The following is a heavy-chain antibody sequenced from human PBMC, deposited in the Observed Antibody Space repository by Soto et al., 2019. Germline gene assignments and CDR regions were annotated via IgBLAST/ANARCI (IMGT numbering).Heavy chain of an antibody. CDR2: SKNKANSYTT. CDR1: GFIFSDHY. D-gene: IGHD3-22*01. Sequence: PGGSLRLSCAASGFIFSDHYMDWVRQAPGKGLEWLGRSKNKANSYTTDYAASVKGRFTVSRDDSKNSLYLQMNSLKTEDTAIYYCTRLISAAQDYWGQGTRVTVSS. J-gene: IGHJ4*02. V-gene: IGHV3-72*01. CDR3: TRLISAAQDY.